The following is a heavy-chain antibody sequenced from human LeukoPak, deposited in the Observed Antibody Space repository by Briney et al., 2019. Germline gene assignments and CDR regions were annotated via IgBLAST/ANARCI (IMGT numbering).Heavy chain of an antibody. D-gene: IGHD2-2*01. J-gene: IGHJ6*03. V-gene: IGHV3-11*04. CDR2: ISGSGSGVI. Sequence: GGSLRLSCAASGFTFSNAWMNWVRQAPGKGLEWVSYISGSGSGVIYYADSVKGRFTVSRDNAKSSLYLQMNSLRAEDTAVYYCARDPEGIVVVPADGYMDVWGKGTTVTVSS. CDR3: ARDPEGIVVVPADGYMDV. CDR1: GFTFSNAW.